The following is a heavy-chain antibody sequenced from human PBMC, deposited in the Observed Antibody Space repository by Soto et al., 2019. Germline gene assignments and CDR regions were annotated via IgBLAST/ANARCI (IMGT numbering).Heavy chain of an antibody. CDR1: GGTFSSYA. V-gene: IGHV1-69*01. CDR2: IIPIFGTA. Sequence: QVQLVQSGAEVKKPGSSVKVSCKASGGTFSSYAFSWVRQAPGQGLEWMGGIIPIFGTANYAQKFQGRVTITADESTSTAYMELSSLRSEDTAVYYCAIATEGYFDSLYGMDVWGQGTTVTVSS. J-gene: IGHJ6*02. D-gene: IGHD3-9*01. CDR3: AIATEGYFDSLYGMDV.